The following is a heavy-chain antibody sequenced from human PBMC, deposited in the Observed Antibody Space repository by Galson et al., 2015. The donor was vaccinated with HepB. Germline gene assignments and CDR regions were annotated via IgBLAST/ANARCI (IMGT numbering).Heavy chain of an antibody. D-gene: IGHD2-2*01. Sequence: SVKVSCKASGYTFTSYYMHWVRQAPGQGLEWMGIINPSGGSTSYAQKFQGRVTMTRDTSTSTVYMELSSLRSEDTAVYYCARDLLFRRVVPAVSKNYYYGMDVWGQGTTVTVSS. V-gene: IGHV1-46*01. J-gene: IGHJ6*02. CDR1: GYTFTSYY. CDR2: INPSGGST. CDR3: ARDLLFRRVVPAVSKNYYYGMDV.